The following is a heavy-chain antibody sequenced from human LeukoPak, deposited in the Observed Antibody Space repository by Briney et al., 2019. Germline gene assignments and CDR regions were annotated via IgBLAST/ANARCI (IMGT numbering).Heavy chain of an antibody. V-gene: IGHV3-15*01. CDR1: GFSFSDAW. CDR3: TTPPD. CDR2: IKSKTAGGTT. Sequence: PGGSLRLSCAASGFSFSDAWMTWVRQAPGRGLEWVARIKSKTAGGTTDYAAPVKGRFTISRDDSIHTLYLQMDSLGTEDTAVYYCTTPPDWGQGTLVTVSS. J-gene: IGHJ4*02.